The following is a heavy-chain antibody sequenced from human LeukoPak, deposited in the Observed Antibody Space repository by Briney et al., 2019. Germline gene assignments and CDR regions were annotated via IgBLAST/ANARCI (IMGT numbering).Heavy chain of an antibody. D-gene: IGHD5-24*01. CDR3: ARKKGPDGLNWFDP. CDR1: GGSFSGYY. V-gene: IGHV4-34*01. J-gene: IGHJ5*02. Sequence: SETLSLTCAVYGGSFSGYYWSWIRQPPGKGLEWIGEINHSGSTNYNPSLKSRVTISVDTSKNQFSLKLSSVTAADTAVYHCARKKGPDGLNWFDPWGQGTLVTVSS. CDR2: INHSGST.